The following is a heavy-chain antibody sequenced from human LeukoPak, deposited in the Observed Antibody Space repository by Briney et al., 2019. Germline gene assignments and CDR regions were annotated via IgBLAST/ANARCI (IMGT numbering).Heavy chain of an antibody. J-gene: IGHJ2*01. CDR3: ARGDWVHWYFDL. D-gene: IGHD3/OR15-3a*01. Sequence: SETLSLTCTVSGGSISSGGYYWSWIRQPPGKGLEWIAYIYYNGFTNYNPSLKSRVTMSMHTSENQFSLKLNSVTAADTAVYYCARGDWVHWYFDLWGRGTLVTVSS. CDR2: IYYNGFT. CDR1: GGSISSGGYY. V-gene: IGHV4-61*08.